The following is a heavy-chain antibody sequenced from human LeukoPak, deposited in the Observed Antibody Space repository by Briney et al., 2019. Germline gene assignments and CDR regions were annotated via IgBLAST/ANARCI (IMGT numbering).Heavy chain of an antibody. CDR3: ARGIAAAGTPYYDY. CDR1: GFAVSSNY. V-gene: IGHV3-53*01. CDR2: IYSGGST. Sequence: GGSLRLSCAASGFAVSSNYMSWVRQAPGKGLEWVSVIYSGGSTYYADSVKGRFTISRDNSKNTLYLQMNSLRAEDTAVYYCARGIAAAGTPYYDYWGQGTLVTVSS. J-gene: IGHJ4*02. D-gene: IGHD6-13*01.